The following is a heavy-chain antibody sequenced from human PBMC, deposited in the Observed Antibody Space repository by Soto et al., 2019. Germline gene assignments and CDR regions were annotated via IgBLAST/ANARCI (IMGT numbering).Heavy chain of an antibody. V-gene: IGHV4-59*08. Sequence: QVQLQESGPGLVKPSETLSLTCPVPGGSFNIYCWGWFRRPPGKGLEWIAYIFDSGNANYNPSLKSRVTISVDTSKNQFSLKLTSVTAADTAVYYCARHRRTTVAKFYFDNWGQGALVTVSS. D-gene: IGHD4-4*01. CDR1: GGSFNIYC. CDR2: IFDSGNA. CDR3: ARHRRTTVAKFYFDN. J-gene: IGHJ4*02.